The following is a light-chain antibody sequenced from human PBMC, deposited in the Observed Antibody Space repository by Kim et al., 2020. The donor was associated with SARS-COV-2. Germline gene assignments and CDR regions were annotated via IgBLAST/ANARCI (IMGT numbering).Light chain of an antibody. J-gene: IGKJ1*01. CDR2: DAS. CDR3: QKTSSTPRT. V-gene: IGKV1-27*01. CDR1: QDITTY. Sequence: ADVGDRATITGRASQDITTYLAWYQQRPGKVPKLLIYDASTLQSGVPSRFSGSGSGTDFTLTISSLQPEDVATYFCQKTSSTPRTFGQGTKVDIK.